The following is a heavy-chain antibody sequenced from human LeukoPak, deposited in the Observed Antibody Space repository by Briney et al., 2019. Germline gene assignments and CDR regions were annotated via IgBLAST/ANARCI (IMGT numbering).Heavy chain of an antibody. V-gene: IGHV3-30*04. D-gene: IGHD3-10*01. Sequence: GRSLRLSCVASGFTFSSYAMHWVRQAPGKGLEWVAVISYDGSNKYYADSVKGRFTISRDNSKNTLYLQMNSLRAEDTAVYYCARAHTMVRGVNFDYWGQGTLVTVSS. CDR1: GFTFSSYA. CDR3: ARAHTMVRGVNFDY. CDR2: ISYDGSNK. J-gene: IGHJ4*02.